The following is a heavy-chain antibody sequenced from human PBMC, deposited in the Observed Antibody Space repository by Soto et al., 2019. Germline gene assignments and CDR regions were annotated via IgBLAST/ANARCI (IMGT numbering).Heavy chain of an antibody. D-gene: IGHD2-2*01. CDR2: IGGSGVT. V-gene: IGHV3-23*01. CDR3: AKEGLDFGYAAS. CDR1: GFSFSSHS. J-gene: IGHJ5*02. Sequence: GGSLRLSCAAAGFSFSSHSMSWVRQAPGMGPEWVSAIGGSGVTYYADSVKGRFTISRDNSKNMLYLQMNNLRDEDTAVYYCAKEGLDFGYAASWGQGALVTVSS.